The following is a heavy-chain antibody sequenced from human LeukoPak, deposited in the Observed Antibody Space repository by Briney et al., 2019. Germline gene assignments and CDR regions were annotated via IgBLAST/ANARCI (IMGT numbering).Heavy chain of an antibody. Sequence: GGSLRLSCAVSGLTFSDYWMHWVRQAPGKGLEWVSVIYSGGSTNYADSVKGRFTISRDNSKNTLYLQMNSLRAEDTAVYYCARGLQGSYSDYWGQGTLVTVSS. V-gene: IGHV3-53*01. CDR1: GLTFSDYW. J-gene: IGHJ4*02. D-gene: IGHD3-10*01. CDR2: IYSGGST. CDR3: ARGLQGSYSDY.